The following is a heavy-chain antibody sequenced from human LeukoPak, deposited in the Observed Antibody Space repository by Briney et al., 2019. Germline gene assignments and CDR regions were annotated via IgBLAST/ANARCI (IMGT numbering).Heavy chain of an antibody. CDR3: ARAPRITIFGVVKNWFDP. V-gene: IGHV4-38-2*01. CDR1: GFTFSSYS. J-gene: IGHJ5*02. Sequence: PGGSLRPSCAASGFTFSSYSMNWIRQPPGKGLEWIGSIYHSGRTFYNPSLKSRVTISVDTSKNQFSLKLSSVTAADTAVYYCARAPRITIFGVVKNWFDPWGQGTLVTVSS. CDR2: IYHSGRT. D-gene: IGHD3-3*01.